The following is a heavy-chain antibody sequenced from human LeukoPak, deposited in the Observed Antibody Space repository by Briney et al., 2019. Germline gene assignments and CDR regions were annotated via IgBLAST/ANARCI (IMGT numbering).Heavy chain of an antibody. J-gene: IGHJ5*02. CDR2: IYYSWST. CDR1: GGSISSSRYY. Sequence: SETLSLTCTVSGGSISSSRYYWGWIRPPPGKGLEWIGSIYYSWSTYYNPSLKSRVTISVDTSKNQFSLRLSSVTAADTAVYYCARHATESTIFGVAIPNNWFDPWGQGTLVTVSS. D-gene: IGHD3-3*01. V-gene: IGHV4-39*01. CDR3: ARHATESTIFGVAIPNNWFDP.